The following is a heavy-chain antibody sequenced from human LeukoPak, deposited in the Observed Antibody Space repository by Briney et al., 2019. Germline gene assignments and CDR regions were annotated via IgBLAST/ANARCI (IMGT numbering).Heavy chain of an antibody. CDR2: ILYDGSNK. CDR3: AKDRTPWIQLWLPDY. CDR1: GFTFSSYG. V-gene: IGHV3-30*18. Sequence: HPGRSLRLSCAASGFTFSSYGMHWVRQAPGKGLEWVAVILYDGSNKYYADSVKGRFTISRDNSKNTLYLQMNSLRAEDTAVYYCAKDRTPWIQLWLPDYWGQGTLVTVSS. J-gene: IGHJ4*02. D-gene: IGHD5-18*01.